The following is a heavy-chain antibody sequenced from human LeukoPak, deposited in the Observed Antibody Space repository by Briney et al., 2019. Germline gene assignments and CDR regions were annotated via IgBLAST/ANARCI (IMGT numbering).Heavy chain of an antibody. V-gene: IGHV3-30*18. Sequence: GGSLRLSCAASGFTFSYYGMHWVRQAPGKGLEWVAVISYDGSNKYYADSVKGRFTISRDNSKNTLYLQMNSLRAEDTAVYYCAKAPHYYDSSGYFDYWGQGTLVTVSS. CDR1: GFTFSYYG. J-gene: IGHJ4*02. CDR3: AKAPHYYDSSGYFDY. D-gene: IGHD3-22*01. CDR2: ISYDGSNK.